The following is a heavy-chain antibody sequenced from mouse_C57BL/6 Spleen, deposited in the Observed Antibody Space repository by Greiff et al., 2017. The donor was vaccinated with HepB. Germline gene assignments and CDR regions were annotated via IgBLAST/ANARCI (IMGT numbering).Heavy chain of an antibody. CDR2: IDPSDSYT. Sequence: QQSCKASGYTFTSYWMQWVKQRPGQGLEWIGEIDPSDSYTNYNQKFKGKATLTVDTSSSTAYMQLSSLTSEDSAVYYCAKSANWEVDYWGQGTSVTVSS. V-gene: IGHV1-50*01. CDR1: GYTFTSYW. J-gene: IGHJ4*01. D-gene: IGHD4-1*01. CDR3: AKSANWEVDY.